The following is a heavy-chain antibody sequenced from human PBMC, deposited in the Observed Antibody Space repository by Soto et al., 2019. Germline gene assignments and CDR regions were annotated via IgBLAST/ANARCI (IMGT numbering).Heavy chain of an antibody. V-gene: IGHV3-23*01. CDR2: VSGSGGST. CDR3: AKTDYYCSSTSCNWDY. D-gene: IGHD2-2*01. Sequence: GGSLRLSCAASGFTFSSYAMSWVRQAPGKGLEWVSAVSGSGGSTYYADSVKGRFTISRDNSKNTLYLQMNSLRAEDTAVYYCAKTDYYCSSTSCNWDYWGQGTLVTVSS. J-gene: IGHJ4*02. CDR1: GFTFSSYA.